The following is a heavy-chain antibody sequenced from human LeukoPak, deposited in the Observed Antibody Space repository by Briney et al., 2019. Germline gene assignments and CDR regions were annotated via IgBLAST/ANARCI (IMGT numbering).Heavy chain of an antibody. CDR2: INPNSGGT. J-gene: IGHJ4*02. CDR1: GYTFTGYY. Sequence: ASVKVSCKASGYTFTGYYMHWVRQAPGQGLEWMGWINPNSGGTNYAQKFQGRVTMTRDTSTSTVYMELSSLRSEDTAVYYCARGESVVVAATLDYWGQGTLVTVSS. V-gene: IGHV1-2*02. CDR3: ARGESVVVAATLDY. D-gene: IGHD2-15*01.